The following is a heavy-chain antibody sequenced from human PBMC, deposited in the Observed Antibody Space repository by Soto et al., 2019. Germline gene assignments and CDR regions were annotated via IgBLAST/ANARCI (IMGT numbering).Heavy chain of an antibody. V-gene: IGHV2-70*01. D-gene: IGHD5-12*01. Sequence: GSGPTLVNPTQTLPLTCPFSGFSLSTSGMCVSWIRQPPGKALEWLALIDWDDDKYYSTSLKTRLTISKDTSKNQVVLTMTNMDPVDTATYYCARSSGFDYYYGMDVWGQGTTVTVSS. J-gene: IGHJ6*02. CDR2: IDWDDDK. CDR3: ARSSGFDYYYGMDV. CDR1: GFSLSTSGMC.